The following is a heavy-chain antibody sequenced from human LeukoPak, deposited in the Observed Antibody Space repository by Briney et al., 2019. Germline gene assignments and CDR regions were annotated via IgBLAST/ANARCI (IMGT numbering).Heavy chain of an antibody. J-gene: IGHJ6*02. CDR1: GFTFSSYW. D-gene: IGHD1-26*01. CDR3: ARPSTRVGAPADV. CDR2: IKQDGSEK. V-gene: IGHV3-7*03. Sequence: PRGSLRLSCAASGFTFSSYWMSWVRQAPGKGLEWVANIKQDGSEKYYVDSVKGRFTISRDNAKNSLYLQMNSLRAEDTAVYYCARPSTRVGAPADVWGQGTTVTVSS.